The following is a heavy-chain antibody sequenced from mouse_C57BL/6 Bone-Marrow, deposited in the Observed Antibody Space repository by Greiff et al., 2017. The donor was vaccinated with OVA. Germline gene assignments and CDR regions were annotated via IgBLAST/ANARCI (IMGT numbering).Heavy chain of an antibody. Sequence: VQLQQPGAELVKPGASVKLSCKASGYTFTSYWMQWVKQRPGQGLEWIGEIDPSDSYTNYNQKFKGKATLTVDTSSSTAYMQLSSLTSEDSAVYYCARGGYYSNLCAYWGQGTLVTVSA. V-gene: IGHV1-50*01. D-gene: IGHD2-5*01. CDR2: IDPSDSYT. CDR3: ARGGYYSNLCAY. CDR1: GYTFTSYW. J-gene: IGHJ3*01.